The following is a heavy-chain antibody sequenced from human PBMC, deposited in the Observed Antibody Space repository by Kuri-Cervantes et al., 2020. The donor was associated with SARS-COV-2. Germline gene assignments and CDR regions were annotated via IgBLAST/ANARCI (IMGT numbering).Heavy chain of an antibody. CDR3: VRGSSVITTGWYFDL. CDR2: IYYSGST. J-gene: IGHJ2*01. D-gene: IGHD3-22*01. V-gene: IGHV4-30-4*08. CDR1: GFSLSNARMG. Sequence: SGPTLVKPTETLTLTCTVSGFSLSNARMGVSWIRQPPGKGLEWIGYIYYSGSTYYNPSLKSRVTISVDTSKNQFSLKLSSVTAADTAVYYCVRGSSVITTGWYFDLWGRGTLVTVSS.